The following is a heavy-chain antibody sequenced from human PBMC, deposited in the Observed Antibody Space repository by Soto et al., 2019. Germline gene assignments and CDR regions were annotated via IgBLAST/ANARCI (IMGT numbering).Heavy chain of an antibody. CDR1: GGSISSYY. CDR2: IYYSGRT. Sequence: QVQLQESGPGLVKPSETLSLTCTVSGGSISSYYWSWIRQPPGKGLEWIGYIYYSGRTNYNSSLKSRVTIAVDTSKNQFSLKLSSVTAADTAVYYCARGPTVRYYYYGMDVWGQGTTVTVSS. J-gene: IGHJ6*02. V-gene: IGHV4-59*08. CDR3: ARGPTVRYYYYGMDV. D-gene: IGHD4-17*01.